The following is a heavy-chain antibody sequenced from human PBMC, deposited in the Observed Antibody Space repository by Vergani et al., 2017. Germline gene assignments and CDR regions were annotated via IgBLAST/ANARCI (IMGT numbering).Heavy chain of an antibody. CDR2: ISGHDHRT. D-gene: IGHD5-18*01. Sequence: EVQLLESGGGSVQPGESLRLSCVASGFRFREHGMNWVRRAPGKGLEWVSGISGHDHRTLYADSVKGRFIISRDDSKNTLYLQMSSLRVEDTAIYYCADLYGDDGYSPFWGQGTLVTVSS. CDR3: ADLYGDDGYSPF. CDR1: GFRFREHG. V-gene: IGHV3-23*01. J-gene: IGHJ4*02.